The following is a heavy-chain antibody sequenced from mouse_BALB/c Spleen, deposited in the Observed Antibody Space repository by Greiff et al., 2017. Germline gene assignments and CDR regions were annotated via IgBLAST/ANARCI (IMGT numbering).Heavy chain of an antibody. CDR1: GFTFSDYG. CDR3: ERERDSHFDD. V-gene: IGHV5-15*02. CDR2: ISNLAYSI. Sequence: DVHLVESGGGLVQPGGSRKLSCAASGFTFSDYGMAWVRQAPGKGPEWVAFISNLAYSIYYADTVTGRFTISRENAKNTLYLEMSSLRSEDTAMYYCERERDSHFDDWGQGTTRTVSS. J-gene: IGHJ2*01. D-gene: IGHD3-3*01.